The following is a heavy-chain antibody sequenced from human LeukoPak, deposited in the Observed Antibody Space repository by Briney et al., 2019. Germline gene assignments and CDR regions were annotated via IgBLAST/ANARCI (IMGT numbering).Heavy chain of an antibody. CDR3: AEEGENYAFDI. V-gene: IGHV3-23*01. Sequence: GGSLRLSCAASGFAFSAYAMTWVRQAPGKGLEWVSAISGSGGSTYYADSVKGRFTISRDNSKNTLYLQMNSLRAEDTAIYYCAEEGENYAFDIWGQGTMVTVSS. CDR1: GFAFSAYA. CDR2: ISGSGGST. J-gene: IGHJ3*02. D-gene: IGHD2-21*01.